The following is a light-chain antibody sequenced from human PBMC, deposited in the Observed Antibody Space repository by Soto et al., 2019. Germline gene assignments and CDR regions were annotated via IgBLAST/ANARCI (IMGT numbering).Light chain of an antibody. CDR3: AAWDDSLSSVV. CDR1: SSNIGTNT. CDR2: KND. J-gene: IGLJ2*01. V-gene: IGLV1-44*01. Sequence: QSVLTQPPSASGTPGQRVIISCSGSSSNIGTNTVSWYQQIPGTAPKLLIYKNDHRPSGVPDRFSGSKSGTSASLAVSGLQSENEAYYYCAAWDDSLSSVVFGGGTKVTVL.